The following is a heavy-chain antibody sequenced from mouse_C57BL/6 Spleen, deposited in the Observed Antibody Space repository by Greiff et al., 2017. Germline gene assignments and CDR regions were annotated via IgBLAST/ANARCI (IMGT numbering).Heavy chain of an antibody. J-gene: IGHJ3*01. CDR3: TRDLYDYEDGTFLFAY. CDR1: GFTFSSYA. CDR2: ISSGGDYI. Sequence: EVQGVESGAGLVKPGGSLKLSCAASGFTFSSYAMSWVRQTPEKRLEWVAYISSGGDYIYYADTVKGRFTLSRDNARITLYLQMRGLKSGDTAMYYGTRDLYDYEDGTFLFAYWGQGTLVTVS. D-gene: IGHD2-4*01. V-gene: IGHV5-9-1*02.